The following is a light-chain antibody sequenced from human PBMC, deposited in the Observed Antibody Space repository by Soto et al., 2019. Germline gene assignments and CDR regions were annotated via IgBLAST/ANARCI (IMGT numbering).Light chain of an antibody. Sequence: IVLTQSPCTLSLSPGERATLSCRASQSVSSSYLAWYQQKPGRAPRLLIYGASSRATGIPDRFSGSGSGTDFTLTISRLEPEDFAVYYCQQYGSAPPWTFGQRTKV. J-gene: IGKJ1*01. CDR2: GAS. CDR3: QQYGSAPPWT. CDR1: QSVSSSY. V-gene: IGKV3-20*01.